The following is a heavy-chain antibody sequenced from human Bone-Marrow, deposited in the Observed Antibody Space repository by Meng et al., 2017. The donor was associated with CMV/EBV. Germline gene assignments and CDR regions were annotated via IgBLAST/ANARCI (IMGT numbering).Heavy chain of an antibody. V-gene: IGHV1-69*02. D-gene: IGHD6-25*01. Sequence: SVKVSCKASGGTFSSYTISWVRQAPGQGLEWMGRIIPILGIANYAQKFQGRVTITADKSTSTAYMELSSLRSEDTAVYYCARVTGRRRLNYYYYGMDVWGQGTTVTVSS. J-gene: IGHJ6*02. CDR3: ARVTGRRRLNYYYYGMDV. CDR1: GGTFSSYT. CDR2: IIPILGIA.